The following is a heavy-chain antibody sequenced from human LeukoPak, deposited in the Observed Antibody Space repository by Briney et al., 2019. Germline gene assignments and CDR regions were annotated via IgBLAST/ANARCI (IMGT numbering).Heavy chain of an antibody. V-gene: IGHV3-9*01. CDR3: TKDLTPGGADV. J-gene: IGHJ6*02. Sequence: GGSLRLSCVVSGFTFNSYNMNWVRQAPGKGLEWVAGIMWRSGSTGYGDSVKGRFTISRDNAKKSLYLQMNGLRVEDTAFYYCTKDLTPGGADVWGQGTTVTVSS. CDR2: IMWRSGST. D-gene: IGHD3-10*01. CDR1: GFTFNSYN.